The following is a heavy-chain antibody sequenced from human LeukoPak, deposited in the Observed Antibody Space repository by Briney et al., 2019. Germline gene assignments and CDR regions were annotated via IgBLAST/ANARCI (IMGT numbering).Heavy chain of an antibody. CDR1: GDSVSSNSAT. CDR3: ATSPSCLNGLEA. J-gene: IGHJ5*02. V-gene: IGHV6-1*01. D-gene: IGHD1-1*01. Sequence: TSQTLSLTCAISGDSVSSNSATWNWIRQSPSRGLEWLGRTYYRSKWYNDYAISVKGRITINPDTSKNQFSLQLNSMTPEDTAVYYWATSPSCLNGLEAWGQGTLVTVSS. CDR2: TYYRSKWYN.